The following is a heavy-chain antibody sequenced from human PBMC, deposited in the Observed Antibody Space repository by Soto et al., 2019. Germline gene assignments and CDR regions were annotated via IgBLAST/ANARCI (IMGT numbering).Heavy chain of an antibody. J-gene: IGHJ4*02. CDR3: SRVRRTGYFDY. Sequence: QVQLVESGGGLVKPGGSLRLSCVASGFTFSDHYMTWIRQAPGKGLEWLSYISTSSSYTNYADSVKGRFTISRDNAMNSLYLQMNSLRAEDTAVYYCSRVRRTGYFDYWGQGTLVTVSS. V-gene: IGHV3-11*05. CDR2: ISTSSSYT. CDR1: GFTFSDHY.